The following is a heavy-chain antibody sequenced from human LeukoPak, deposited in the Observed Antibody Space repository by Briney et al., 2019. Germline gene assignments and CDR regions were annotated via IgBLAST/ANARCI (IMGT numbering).Heavy chain of an antibody. Sequence: GGSLRLSCAASGFTFSTYWMSWVRQAPGKGLEWVANIKQDGSEKYYVDSVKGRFTISRDNAKSSLYLQMNSLRAEDTAVYYCARGGQQLVQTYYYYYGVDVWGKGTTVTVSS. CDR1: GFTFSTYW. CDR3: ARGGQQLVQTYYYYYGVDV. CDR2: IKQDGSEK. V-gene: IGHV3-7*03. D-gene: IGHD6-13*01. J-gene: IGHJ6*04.